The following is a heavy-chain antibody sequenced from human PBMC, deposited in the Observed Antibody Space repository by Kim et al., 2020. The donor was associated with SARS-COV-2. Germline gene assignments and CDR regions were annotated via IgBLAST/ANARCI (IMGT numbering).Heavy chain of an antibody. J-gene: IGHJ4*02. CDR3: ARGAQYSSSWYDRGVKMLDY. CDR1: GGSFSGYY. Sequence: SETLSLTCAVYGGSFSGYYWSWIRQPPGKGLEWIGEINHSGSTNYNPSLKSRVTISVDTSKNQFSLKLSSVTAADTAVYYCARGAQYSSSWYDRGVKMLDYWGQGTLVTVSS. CDR2: INHSGST. D-gene: IGHD6-13*01. V-gene: IGHV4-34*01.